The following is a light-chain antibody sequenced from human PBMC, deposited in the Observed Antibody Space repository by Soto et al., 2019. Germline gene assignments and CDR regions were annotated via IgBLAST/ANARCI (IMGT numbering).Light chain of an antibody. V-gene: IGKV3-20*01. CDR2: DAS. Sequence: EIVLMQSPGTLSLSPGERATLSCRATESVVSNYLAWYQLKPGQAPRLLIYDASSRATGIPDRFSGSGSGTDFTLTISRLEPEDFAVYYCQQYGSIPWTFGQGTKVEIK. J-gene: IGKJ1*01. CDR1: ESVVSNY. CDR3: QQYGSIPWT.